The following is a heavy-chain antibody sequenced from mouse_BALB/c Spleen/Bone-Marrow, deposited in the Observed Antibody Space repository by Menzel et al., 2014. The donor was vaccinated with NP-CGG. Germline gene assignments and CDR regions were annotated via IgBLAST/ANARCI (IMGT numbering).Heavy chain of an antibody. Sequence: EVMLVESGGGLVQPGGSLKLSCAASGFDFGRYWMSWVRQAPGKGLEWIGEINPDSSTINYTPSLKDKSIISRDNAKNTLYLQMSKVRSEDTALYYCGRQGYYGYFAYWGQGTLVTVSA. CDR2: INPDSSTI. CDR3: GRQGYYGYFAY. V-gene: IGHV4-1*02. CDR1: GFDFGRYW. J-gene: IGHJ3*01. D-gene: IGHD1-2*01.